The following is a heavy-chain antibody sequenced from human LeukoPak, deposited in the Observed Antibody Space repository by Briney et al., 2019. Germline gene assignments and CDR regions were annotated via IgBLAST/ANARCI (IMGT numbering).Heavy chain of an antibody. V-gene: IGHV4-39*07. Sequence: SETLSLIRTVSSGSISSNGYYWGWIRQSPGEGLEWIGNIYYSGSTNYNPSLKSRVTISVDTSKNQFSLKLSSVTAADTAVYYCAIETDIVVVVAAQSNAFDIWGQGTMVTVSS. CDR1: SGSISSNGYY. CDR3: AIETDIVVVVAAQSNAFDI. CDR2: IYYSGST. D-gene: IGHD2-15*01. J-gene: IGHJ3*02.